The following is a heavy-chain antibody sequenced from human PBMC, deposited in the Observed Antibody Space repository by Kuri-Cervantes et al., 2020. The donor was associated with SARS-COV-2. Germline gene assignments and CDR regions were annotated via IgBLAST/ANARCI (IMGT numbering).Heavy chain of an antibody. CDR3: ARGRGTMVLNWFDP. V-gene: IGHV4-4*07. CDR1: GGSISSYY. Sequence: SETLSLTCTVSGGSISSYYWSWIRQPAGKGLEWIGRIYTSGSTNYNPSLKSRVTISVDTSKNQFSLKLSSVTAADTAVYYCARGRGTMVLNWFDPWGQGTLVTVSS. D-gene: IGHD3-10*01. J-gene: IGHJ5*02. CDR2: IYTSGST.